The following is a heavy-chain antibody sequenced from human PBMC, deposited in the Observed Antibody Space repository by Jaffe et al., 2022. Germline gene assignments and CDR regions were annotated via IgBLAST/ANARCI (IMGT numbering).Heavy chain of an antibody. V-gene: IGHV3-49*03. CDR1: GFTFGDYA. J-gene: IGHJ4*02. Sequence: EVQLVESGGGLVQPGRSLRLSCTASGFTFGDYAMSWFRQAPGKGLEWVGFIRSKAYGGTTEYAASVKGRFTISRDDSKSIAYLQMNSLKTEDTAVYYCTRVKAVAGPFNFDYWGQGTLVTVSS. CDR3: TRVKAVAGPFNFDY. D-gene: IGHD6-19*01. CDR2: IRSKAYGGTT.